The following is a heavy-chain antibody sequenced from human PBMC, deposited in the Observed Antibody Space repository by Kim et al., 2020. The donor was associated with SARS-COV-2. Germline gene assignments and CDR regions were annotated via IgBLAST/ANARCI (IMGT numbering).Heavy chain of an antibody. CDR3: ATRIEGRVWFGYPNGGMDV. CDR2: FDPEDGET. Sequence: ASVKVSCKVSGYTLTELSMHWVRQAPGKGLEWMGGFDPEDGETIYAQKFQGRVTMTEDTSTDTAYMELSSLRSEDTAVYYCATRIEGRVWFGYPNGGMDVWGQGTTVTVSS. CDR1: GYTLTELS. V-gene: IGHV1-24*01. J-gene: IGHJ6*02. D-gene: IGHD3-10*01.